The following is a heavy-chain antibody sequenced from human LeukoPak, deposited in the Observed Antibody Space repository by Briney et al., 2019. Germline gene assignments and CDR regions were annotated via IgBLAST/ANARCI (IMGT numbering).Heavy chain of an antibody. V-gene: IGHV1-2*02. J-gene: IGHJ4*02. D-gene: IGHD6-19*01. CDR3: ATVLSDSRGWYHFDN. Sequence: ASARVSRKASGYTFTGYYMHWVRQAPGQGLEWMGWINPNSGGTNYAQKFQGRVTMTRDASISTAYMELSRLRSDDTAVYYCATVLSDSRGWYHFDNWGQGTLVTVSS. CDR2: INPNSGGT. CDR1: GYTFTGYY.